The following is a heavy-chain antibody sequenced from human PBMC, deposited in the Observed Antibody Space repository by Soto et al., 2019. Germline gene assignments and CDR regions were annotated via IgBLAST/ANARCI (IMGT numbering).Heavy chain of an antibody. V-gene: IGHV3-33*08. CDR2: IWYDGSNK. CDR1: GFTLSSYA. J-gene: IGHJ6*02. Sequence: PGGSLRLSCAASGFTLSSYAMSWVRQAPGKGLEWVAVIWYDGSNKYYADSVKGRFTISRDNSKNTLYLQMNSLRGEDTAVYYCARDPGKWGRSYYGMDVWGQGTTVTVSS. CDR3: ARDPGKWGRSYYGMDV. D-gene: IGHD3-16*01.